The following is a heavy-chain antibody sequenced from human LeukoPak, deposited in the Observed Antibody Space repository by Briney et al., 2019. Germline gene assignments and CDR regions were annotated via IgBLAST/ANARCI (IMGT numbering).Heavy chain of an antibody. CDR1: GFTFSSYA. Sequence: PGGSLRLSCAASGFTFSSYAMSWVRQAPGKGLEWVSAISGSGGSTYYADSVKGRFTISRDNSKNTLYLQMNSLRAEDTAVYYCAKYVNARYYYGSGSYYPSLVFDYWGQGTLVTVSS. CDR3: AKYVNARYYYGSGSYYPSLVFDY. CDR2: ISGSGGST. D-gene: IGHD3-10*01. V-gene: IGHV3-23*01. J-gene: IGHJ4*02.